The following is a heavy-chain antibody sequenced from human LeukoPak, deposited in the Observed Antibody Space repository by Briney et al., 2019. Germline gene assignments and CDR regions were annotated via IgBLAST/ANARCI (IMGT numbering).Heavy chain of an antibody. CDR3: ARDLPMLGYRSSTSCYLDY. CDR1: GFTFSDYY. J-gene: IGHJ4*02. V-gene: IGHV3-11*04. CDR2: ISSSGSTI. Sequence: GGSLRLSCAASGFTFSDYYMSWIRQAPGKGLEWVSYISSSGSTIYYADSVKGRFTISRDNAKNSLHLQMNSLRAEDTAVYYCARDLPMLGYRSSTSCYLDYWGQGTLVTVSS. D-gene: IGHD2-2*01.